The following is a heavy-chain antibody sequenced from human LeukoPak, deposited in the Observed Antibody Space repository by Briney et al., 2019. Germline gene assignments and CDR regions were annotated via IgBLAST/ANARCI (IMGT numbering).Heavy chain of an antibody. CDR3: ARGGNYDVLTGYHFYFDS. V-gene: IGHV4-39*07. J-gene: IGHJ4*02. Sequence: SETLSLTCTVSSGSISTSNYYWGWVRQPPGKALEWFGNIFYRGSTYYSPSLKSRVTISLDTSRNQFSLKLNSVTAADTAVYYCARGGNYDVLTGYHFYFDSWGQGTLVAVSS. D-gene: IGHD3-9*01. CDR1: SGSISTSNYY. CDR2: IFYRGST.